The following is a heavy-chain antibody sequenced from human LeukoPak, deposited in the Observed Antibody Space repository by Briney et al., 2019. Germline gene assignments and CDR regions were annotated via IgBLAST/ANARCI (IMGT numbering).Heavy chain of an antibody. Sequence: PSETLSLTCSVSVVSMNGYYWSWLRQSAGNRLEWIGHVDSSGKTNYNPSLESRVTMSVDTSKKQFSLRLTSVTAAEMAVYFCARQFLVGSTFHAFDLWGQGTRVTVSS. D-gene: IGHD1-26*01. CDR3: ARQFLVGSTFHAFDL. CDR2: VDSSGKT. V-gene: IGHV4-4*07. J-gene: IGHJ3*01. CDR1: VVSMNGYY.